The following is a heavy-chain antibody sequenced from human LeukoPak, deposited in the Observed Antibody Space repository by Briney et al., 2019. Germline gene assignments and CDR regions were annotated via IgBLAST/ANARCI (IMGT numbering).Heavy chain of an antibody. Sequence: PGGSLRLSCAASGFTFSSYSMNWVRQAPGKGLEWVSSISSSSSYIYYADSVKGRFTISRDNAKNSLYLQMNSLRAEDTAVYYCTSYPSGPRVDYRDYWGQGTLVTVSS. CDR3: TSYPSGPRVDYRDY. D-gene: IGHD1-14*01. CDR2: ISSSSSYI. J-gene: IGHJ4*02. CDR1: GFTFSSYS. V-gene: IGHV3-21*01.